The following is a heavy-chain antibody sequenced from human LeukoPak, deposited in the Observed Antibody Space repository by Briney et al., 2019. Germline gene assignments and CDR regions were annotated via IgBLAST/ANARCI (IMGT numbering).Heavy chain of an antibody. CDR3: ARDYDFWSGYYFSGGYGMDV. J-gene: IGHJ6*02. CDR1: GFTFSSYA. CDR2: ISYDGSNK. V-gene: IGHV3-30-3*01. D-gene: IGHD3-3*01. Sequence: GGTLRLSCAASGFTFSSYAMHWVRQAAGKGLEWVAVISYDGSNKYYADSVKGRFTISRDNSKNTLYLQMNSLRAEDTAVYYCARDYDFWSGYYFSGGYGMDVWGQGTTVTVSS.